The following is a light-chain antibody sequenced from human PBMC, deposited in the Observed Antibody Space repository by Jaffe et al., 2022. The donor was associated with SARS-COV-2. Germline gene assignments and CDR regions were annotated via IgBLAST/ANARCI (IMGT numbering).Light chain of an antibody. V-gene: IGKV1-5*03. CDR2: KAS. J-gene: IGKJ4*01. CDR1: QSISWW. CDR3: QQHDSFPLT. Sequence: DIQMTQSPSTLSASVGDRVTITCRASQSISWWLAWYQQKPGKAPKLLIYKASTLESGVPSRFSGSGSGTEFTLTISSLQPGDFAAYYCQQHDSFPLTFGGGTKVEIK.